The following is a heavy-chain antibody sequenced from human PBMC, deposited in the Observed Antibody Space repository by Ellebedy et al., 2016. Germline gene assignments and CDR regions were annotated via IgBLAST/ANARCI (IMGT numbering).Heavy chain of an antibody. CDR1: GFTFSSYA. CDR3: AKDRRGMSSGWSNRTYYYYYGMDV. J-gene: IGHJ6*02. D-gene: IGHD6-19*01. CDR2: ISGSGGST. V-gene: IGHV3-23*01. Sequence: GGSLRLXXAASGFTFSSYAMSWVRQAPGKGLKWVSAISGSGGSTYYADSVKGRFTISRDNSKNTLYLQMNSLRAEDTAVYYCAKDRRGMSSGWSNRTYYYYYGMDVWGQGTTVTVSS.